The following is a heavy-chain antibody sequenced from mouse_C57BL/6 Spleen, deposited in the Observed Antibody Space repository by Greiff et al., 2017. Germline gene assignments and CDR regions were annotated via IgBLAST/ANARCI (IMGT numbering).Heavy chain of an antibody. V-gene: IGHV1-64*01. CDR2: IHPNSGST. D-gene: IGHD2-13*01. J-gene: IGHJ3*01. CDR3: AISEGDGDYSWFAY. Sequence: QVQLQQPGAELVKPGASVKLSCKASGYTFTSYWMHWVKQRPGQGLEWIGMIHPNSGSTNYNEKFKSKATLTVDKPSSTAYMQLSSLTSEDSAVYYCAISEGDGDYSWFAYWGQGTLVTVSA. CDR1: GYTFTSYW.